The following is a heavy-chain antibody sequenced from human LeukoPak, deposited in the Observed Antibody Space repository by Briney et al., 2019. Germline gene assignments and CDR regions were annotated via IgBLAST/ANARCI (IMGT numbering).Heavy chain of an antibody. CDR3: ARAGAYGSGSIQGFDI. V-gene: IGHV4-39*07. D-gene: IGHD3-10*01. CDR2: MYYSGTT. CDR1: GGSISSSSYY. Sequence: PSETLSLTCTVSGGSISSSSYYWGWIRQPPGKGLGWIGSMYYSGTTYYNPSLKSRVTISVGTSKNQFSLKLSSVTAADTAVYYCARAGAYGSGSIQGFDIWGQGTMVTVSS. J-gene: IGHJ3*02.